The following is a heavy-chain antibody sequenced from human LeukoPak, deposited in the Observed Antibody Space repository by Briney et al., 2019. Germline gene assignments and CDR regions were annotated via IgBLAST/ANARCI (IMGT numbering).Heavy chain of an antibody. D-gene: IGHD1-26*01. Sequence: GASVKVSCTTSVSTFPSYDINWVRQATGRGLEWMGWMNPNSGNTGYAQKIQGRVTITRNTSITTAYMELSSLRSEDTAVYFCARGPKWSGSYYYFDFWGQGTLVTVSS. J-gene: IGHJ4*02. CDR1: VSTFPSYD. V-gene: IGHV1-8*01. CDR2: MNPNSGNT. CDR3: ARGPKWSGSYYYFDF.